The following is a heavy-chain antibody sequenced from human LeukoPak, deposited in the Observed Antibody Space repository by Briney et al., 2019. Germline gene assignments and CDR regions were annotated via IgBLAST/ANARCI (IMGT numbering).Heavy chain of an antibody. D-gene: IGHD3-22*01. Sequence: PSESLSLTCAVYGGSFSGYYWSWIRQPPGKGLEWIGEINHSGSTNYNPSLKSRFTISVDTSKNQFSLKLSSVTAADTAVYYCPSSLYYYDSSGYSAARFQFDYWGQGTLVTVSS. CDR1: GGSFSGYY. J-gene: IGHJ4*02. CDR2: INHSGST. CDR3: PSSLYYYDSSGYSAARFQFDY. V-gene: IGHV4-34*01.